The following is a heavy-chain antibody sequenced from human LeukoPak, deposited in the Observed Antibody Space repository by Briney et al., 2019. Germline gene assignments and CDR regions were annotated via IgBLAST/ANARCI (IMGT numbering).Heavy chain of an antibody. D-gene: IGHD5-12*01. CDR1: GFTFSSYA. J-gene: IGHJ4*02. V-gene: IGHV3-30-3*01. CDR2: ISYDGSNK. CDR3: ARYSGYDYHYFDY. Sequence: GGSLRLSCAASGFTFSSYAMHWVRQAPGKGLEWVEVISYDGSNKYYADSVKGRFTISRDNSKNTLYLQMNSLRAEDTAVYYCARYSGYDYHYFDYWGQGTLVTVSS.